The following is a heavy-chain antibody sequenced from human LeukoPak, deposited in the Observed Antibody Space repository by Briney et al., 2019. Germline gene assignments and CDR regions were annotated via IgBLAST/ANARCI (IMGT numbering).Heavy chain of an antibody. D-gene: IGHD4-23*01. V-gene: IGHV3-30*18. Sequence: GRSLRLSCAASGFTFSDYGMHWVRQAPGKGLEWVAAIPYDGGNKYYADSVKGRFTISRDNSKNTLYLQMNSLRAEDTAVYYCAKEGPSLTAVVYHFDYWGQGTLVTVSS. J-gene: IGHJ4*02. CDR1: GFTFSDYG. CDR3: AKEGPSLTAVVYHFDY. CDR2: IPYDGGNK.